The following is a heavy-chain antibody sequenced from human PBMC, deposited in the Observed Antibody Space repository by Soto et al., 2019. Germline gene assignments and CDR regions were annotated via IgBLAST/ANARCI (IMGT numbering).Heavy chain of an antibody. J-gene: IGHJ5*02. CDR2: IIPILGIA. V-gene: IGHV1-69*08. CDR1: GGTFSSYT. CDR3: ARDASYCSGGSYYFWFDP. Sequence: QVQLVQSGAEVKKPGSSVKVSCKASGGTFSSYTISWVRQAPGQGLEWMGRIIPILGIANYAQKFQGRVTITADKSTSTAYMELSSLRSEDTAVYYCARDASYCSGGSYYFWFDPWGQGTLVTVSS. D-gene: IGHD2-15*01.